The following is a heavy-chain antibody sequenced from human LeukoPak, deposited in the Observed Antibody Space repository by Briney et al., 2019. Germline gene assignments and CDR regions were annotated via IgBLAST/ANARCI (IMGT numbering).Heavy chain of an antibody. Sequence: ASVKVSCKASGYTFTSYDINWVRQATGQGLEWMGWMNPNSGNTGYAQKFQGRVTMTRNTSISTAYMELSSLRSEDTAVYYCARDLHYYDNGGNGYWGQGTLVTVSS. D-gene: IGHD3-22*01. CDR3: ARDLHYYDNGGNGY. J-gene: IGHJ4*02. CDR2: MNPNSGNT. CDR1: GYTFTSYD. V-gene: IGHV1-8*01.